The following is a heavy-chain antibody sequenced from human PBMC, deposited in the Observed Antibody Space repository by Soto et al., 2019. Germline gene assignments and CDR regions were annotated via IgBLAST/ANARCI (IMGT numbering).Heavy chain of an antibody. Sequence: SETLSLTCTVSGGSISNYFCNWIRQPAGKGLEWIGRIDNSGSTNYNPSLKSRITMSADTSRNQFSLKLNSVTAADTAVYYCARGGQDFWSGPFDYWGPGAMLTVSS. V-gene: IGHV4-4*07. CDR3: ARGGQDFWSGPFDY. CDR2: IDNSGST. J-gene: IGHJ4*02. D-gene: IGHD3-3*01. CDR1: GGSISNYF.